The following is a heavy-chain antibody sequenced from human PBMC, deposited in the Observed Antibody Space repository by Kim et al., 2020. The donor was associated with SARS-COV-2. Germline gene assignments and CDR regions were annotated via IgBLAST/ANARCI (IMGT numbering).Heavy chain of an antibody. J-gene: IGHJ3*02. Sequence: GESLKISCKGSGYSFTNYWIGWVHQKPGKGLEWMGIIYPGDSDIRYSPSFQGQVTISADKSISTAYLQWSSLKASDTAMYYCARRSSAVAGTYAFDIWGQGTMVTVSS. CDR1: GYSFTNYW. CDR3: ARRSSAVAGTYAFDI. V-gene: IGHV5-51*07. D-gene: IGHD6-19*01. CDR2: IYPGDSDI.